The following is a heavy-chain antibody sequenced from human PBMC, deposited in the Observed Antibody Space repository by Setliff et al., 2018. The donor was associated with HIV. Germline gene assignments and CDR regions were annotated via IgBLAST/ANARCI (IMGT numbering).Heavy chain of an antibody. CDR1: GASINSGSHY. CDR3: ATGHYDYWSGYSARGPLDY. Sequence: SETLSLTCSVSGASINSGSHYWTWIRQRPGRGLEWIGYIYYSGTTYYNPSLKSRVTMSLDRSKRQFSLKLTSLTAADTAVYYCATGHYDYWSGYSARGPLDYWGQGTLVTVSS. D-gene: IGHD3-3*01. CDR2: IYYSGTT. V-gene: IGHV4-31*02. J-gene: IGHJ4*02.